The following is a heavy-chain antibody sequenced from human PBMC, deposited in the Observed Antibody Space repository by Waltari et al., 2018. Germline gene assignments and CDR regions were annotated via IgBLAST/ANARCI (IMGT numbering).Heavy chain of an antibody. J-gene: IGHJ6*02. D-gene: IGHD2-15*01. CDR3: ARLLPRYGMDV. V-gene: IGHV3-13*01. CDR2: IGTAGDT. CDR1: GFTFSSYD. Sequence: EVQLVESGGGLVQPGGSLRLSCSASGFTFSSYDMPWVRQATGKGLEWVSAIGTAGDTYYPGSVKGRFTISRENAKNSLYLQMNSLRAEDTAVYYCARLLPRYGMDVWGQGTTVTVSS.